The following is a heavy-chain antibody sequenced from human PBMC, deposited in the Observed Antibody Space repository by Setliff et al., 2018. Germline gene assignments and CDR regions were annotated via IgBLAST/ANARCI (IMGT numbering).Heavy chain of an antibody. Sequence: ASVKVSCKASGYTFTSYAISWVRQAPGQGLEWMGRIIPIFGTANYAQKFQGRVTITADKSTSTAYMELSRLRSDDTAVYYCARDRDSSGYPYYFDYWGQGTLVTVS. D-gene: IGHD3-22*01. J-gene: IGHJ4*02. V-gene: IGHV1-69*06. CDR2: IIPIFGTA. CDR1: GYTFTSYA. CDR3: ARDRDSSGYPYYFDY.